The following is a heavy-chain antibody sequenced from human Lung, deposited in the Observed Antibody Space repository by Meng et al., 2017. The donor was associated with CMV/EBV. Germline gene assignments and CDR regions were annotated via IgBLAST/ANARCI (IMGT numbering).Heavy chain of an antibody. CDR2: IKEDGSEK. V-gene: IGHV3-7*02. CDR3: RDGHYSGR. J-gene: IGHJ4*02. D-gene: IGHD2-8*01. CDR1: GLRFSRVW. Sequence: LGGVGGGWVPPGGSRRLSCKGSGLRFSRVWMSWVRQTPGKGLEWVANIKEDGSEKYYVDSVKGRFTISRDNAKNSLYLQMNSLRVEDTAVYYCRDGHYSGRWGQGTLVTVSS.